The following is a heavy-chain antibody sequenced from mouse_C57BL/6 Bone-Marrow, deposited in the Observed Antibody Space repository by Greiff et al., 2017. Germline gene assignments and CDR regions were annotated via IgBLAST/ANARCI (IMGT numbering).Heavy chain of an antibody. V-gene: IGHV1-69*01. Sequence: QVQLQQPGAELVMPGASVKLSCKASGYTFTSYWMHWVKQRPGQGLEWIGKIDPSDSYTNYNQKFKGKATLTVDKSSSTAYMQLSSPTSEDFSVYYCAKGSYFWYFDVWGTGTTVTVSS. CDR1: GYTFTSYW. CDR3: AKGSYFWYFDV. D-gene: IGHD2-12*01. CDR2: IDPSDSYT. J-gene: IGHJ1*03.